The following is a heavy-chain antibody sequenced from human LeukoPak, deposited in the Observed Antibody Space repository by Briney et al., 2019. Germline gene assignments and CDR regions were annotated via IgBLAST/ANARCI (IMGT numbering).Heavy chain of an antibody. CDR1: GYTFTGYY. V-gene: IGHV1-2*02. CDR3: ASFGWEGTFDI. Sequence: GASVKVSCKASGYTFTGYYIHWVRQAPGQGLEWMGWINPNRGGTNYAQNFQGRVTMTRDTSISTAYMDLSRLISDDTAVYYCASFGWEGTFDIWGQGTMVTVSS. D-gene: IGHD1-26*01. J-gene: IGHJ3*02. CDR2: INPNRGGT.